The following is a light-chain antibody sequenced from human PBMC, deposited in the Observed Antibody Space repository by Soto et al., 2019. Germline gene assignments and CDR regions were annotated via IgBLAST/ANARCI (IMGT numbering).Light chain of an antibody. CDR1: QSLSTN. J-gene: IGKJ1*01. V-gene: IGKV3-15*01. CDR3: QQYNNWPPWT. CDR2: RAS. Sequence: EIVMTQSPATLSVSPGERATLSCRASQSLSTNLAWYQQKPGQAPRHLIYRASTRATGIPARFSGSGSGTEFTLPISSLQSEDFAVYYCQQYNNWPPWTFGPGTKVEIK.